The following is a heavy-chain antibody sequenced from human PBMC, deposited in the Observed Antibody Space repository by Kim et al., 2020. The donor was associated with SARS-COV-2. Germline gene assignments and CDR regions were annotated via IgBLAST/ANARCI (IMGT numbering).Heavy chain of an antibody. CDR2: TYYRSKWYN. V-gene: IGHV6-1*01. Sequence: SQTLSLTCAISGDSVSSNSIAWHWIRQSPSRGLEWLGRTYYRSKWYNDYSPSVKGRITISPDTSKNHFSLQLNSVSPEDTAVYYYARGYAFDIWGPGTLVTVSS. CDR3: ARGYAFDI. CDR1: GDSVSSNSIA. J-gene: IGHJ3*02.